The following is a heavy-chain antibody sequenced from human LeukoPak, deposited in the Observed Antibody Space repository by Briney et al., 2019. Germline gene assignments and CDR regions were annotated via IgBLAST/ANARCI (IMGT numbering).Heavy chain of an antibody. J-gene: IGHJ4*02. CDR3: ARVRGYRDGNNHPFDY. D-gene: IGHD5-24*01. V-gene: IGHV4-59*01. Sequence: PSETLSLTCTVSGGSISSYYWSWIWQPPGKGLEWIGYIYYSGSTNYNPSLKSRVTISVDTSKNQFSLKLSSVTAADTAVYYCARVRGYRDGNNHPFDYWGQGTLVTVSS. CDR2: IYYSGST. CDR1: GGSISSYY.